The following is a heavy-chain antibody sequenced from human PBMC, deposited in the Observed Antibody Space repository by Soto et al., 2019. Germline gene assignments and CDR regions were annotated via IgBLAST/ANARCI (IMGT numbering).Heavy chain of an antibody. V-gene: IGHV3-23*01. CDR2: ITGRGTRK. CDR1: AFTFSIYA. J-gene: IGHJ4*02. CDR3: AKDPCRRYSDTSDQEY. Sequence: HPGGSLRSSCAASAFTFSIYAITLVGQGKDGGVEWVSDITGRGTRKYHADSVKGRFTISRDNSKNTLSLQMKSLRAEDTAFYYCAKDPCRRYSDTSDQEYWGEGT. D-gene: IGHD3-22*01.